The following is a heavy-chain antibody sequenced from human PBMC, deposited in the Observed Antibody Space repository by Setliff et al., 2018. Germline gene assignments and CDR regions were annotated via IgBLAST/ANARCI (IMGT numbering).Heavy chain of an antibody. V-gene: IGHV4-39*07. Sequence: SETLSLTCTVSGGSISSHYWAWIRQSPGKGLEWIGSIYYSGSTYYNPSLKRRATISLDTSKNQFSLKLNSVTAADTAVYYCARDPVKQLVNWFDPWGQGTLVTVSS. D-gene: IGHD3-10*01. CDR2: IYYSGST. CDR3: ARDPVKQLVNWFDP. CDR1: GGSISSHY. J-gene: IGHJ5*02.